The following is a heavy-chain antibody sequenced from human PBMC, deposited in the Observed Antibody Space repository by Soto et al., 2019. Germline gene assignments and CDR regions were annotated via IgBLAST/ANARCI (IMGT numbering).Heavy chain of an antibody. CDR3: AKDSDIGRFVWVRGSNWFDP. J-gene: IGHJ5*02. D-gene: IGHD3-10*01. CDR2: ISWNSGSI. V-gene: IGHV3-9*01. CDR1: GFTFDDYA. Sequence: EVQLVESGGGLVQPGRSLRLSCAASGFTFDDYAMHWVRQAPGKGLEWVSGISWNSGSIGYADSVKGRFTISRDNAKNSLYLQMNSLRAEDTDLYYCAKDSDIGRFVWVRGSNWFDPWGQGTLVTVSS.